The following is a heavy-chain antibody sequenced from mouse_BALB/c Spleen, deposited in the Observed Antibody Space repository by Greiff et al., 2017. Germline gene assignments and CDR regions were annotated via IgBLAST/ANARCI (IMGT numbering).Heavy chain of an antibody. D-gene: IGHD3-1*01. CDR1: GFSLTSYG. CDR2: IWAGGST. V-gene: IGHV2-9*02. CDR3: ARDSSGYVYAMDY. J-gene: IGHJ4*01. Sequence: VKLMESGPGLVAPSQSLSITCTVSGFSLTSYGVHWVRQPPGKGLEWLGVIWAGGSTNYNSALMSRLSISKDNSKSQVFLKMNSLQTDDTAMYYCARDSSGYVYAMDYWGQGTSVTVSS.